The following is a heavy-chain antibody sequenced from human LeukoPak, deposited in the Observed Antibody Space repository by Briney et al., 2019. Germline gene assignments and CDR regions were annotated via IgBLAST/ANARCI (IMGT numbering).Heavy chain of an antibody. CDR3: ARGGFSGTGYYDFWSGYHKYFDY. Sequence: PSETLSLTCAVYGGSFSGYYWSWIRQPPGKGLEWIAEINHSGSTNYNPSLKSRVTISVDTSKNQFSLKLSSVTAADTAVYYCARGGFSGTGYYDFWSGYHKYFDYWGQGTLVTVSS. CDR1: GGSFSGYY. J-gene: IGHJ4*02. D-gene: IGHD3-3*01. CDR2: INHSGST. V-gene: IGHV4-34*01.